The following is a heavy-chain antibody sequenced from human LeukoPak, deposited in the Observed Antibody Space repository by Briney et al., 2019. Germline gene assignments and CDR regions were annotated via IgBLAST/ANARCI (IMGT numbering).Heavy chain of an antibody. CDR3: AKEASGYGYYFDY. D-gene: IGHD3-10*01. Sequence: PGGSLRLSCAVSGFTFSNFAISWVRQAPGKGLEWVSVIRDSGATTFYADSVKGRFTISRDNSKNTLYLQMNSLRAEDTAVYYCAKEASGYGYYFDYWGQGTLVTVSS. J-gene: IGHJ4*02. V-gene: IGHV3-23*01. CDR1: GFTFSNFA. CDR2: IRDSGATT.